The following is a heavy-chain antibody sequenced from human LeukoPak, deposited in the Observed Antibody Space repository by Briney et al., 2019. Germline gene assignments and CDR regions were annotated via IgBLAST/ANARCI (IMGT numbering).Heavy chain of an antibody. CDR3: ASSGFSGGWAWVFDY. CDR2: IYPGDSDT. V-gene: IGHV5-51*01. Sequence: PGESLKISCKGSGYSFTSYWIGWVRQMPGKGLEWMGIIYPGDSDTRYSPSFQGQVTISADKSISTAYLQWSSLKASDTAMYYCASSGFSGGWAWVFDYWGQGTLVTVSS. J-gene: IGHJ4*02. CDR1: GYSFTSYW. D-gene: IGHD6-19*01.